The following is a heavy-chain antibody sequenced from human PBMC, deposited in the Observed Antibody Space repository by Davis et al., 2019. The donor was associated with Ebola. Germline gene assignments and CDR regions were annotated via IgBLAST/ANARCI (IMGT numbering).Heavy chain of an antibody. D-gene: IGHD3-10*01. Sequence: PGGSLRLSCKGSGYSFSSYWIGWVRQMPGKGLEWMGIIYPGDSDTRYSPSFQGQVTISADKSITTAYLQWRSLKASDTAMYFCARRTYYYASGSPLDAFDIWGQGTMVTVSS. V-gene: IGHV5-51*01. CDR1: GYSFSSYW. CDR2: IYPGDSDT. CDR3: ARRTYYYASGSPLDAFDI. J-gene: IGHJ3*02.